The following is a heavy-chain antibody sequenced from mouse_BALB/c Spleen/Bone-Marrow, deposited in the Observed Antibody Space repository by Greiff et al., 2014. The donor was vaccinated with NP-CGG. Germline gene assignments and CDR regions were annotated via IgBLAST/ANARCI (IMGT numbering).Heavy chain of an antibody. CDR1: GFTFSSYA. CDR3: TKIYYGYDGGYYYAIDY. CDR2: ISSGGSYT. D-gene: IGHD2-2*01. V-gene: IGHV5-6-4*01. Sequence: EVMLVESGGGLVKPGGSLKLSCAASGFTFSSYAMSWVRQTPEKRLEWVATISSGGSYTYYPDSVKGRFTISRDNAKNTLYLQMSSLKSEDTAMYYCTKIYYGYDGGYYYAIDYWGQGTSVTVSS. J-gene: IGHJ4*01.